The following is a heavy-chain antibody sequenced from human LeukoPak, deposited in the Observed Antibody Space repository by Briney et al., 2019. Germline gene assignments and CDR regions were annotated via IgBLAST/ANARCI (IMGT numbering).Heavy chain of an antibody. CDR1: GGSISSSSYY. D-gene: IGHD4-11*01. CDR3: ARTKQDYSNSRYYYYGMDV. V-gene: IGHV4-39*01. Sequence: SETLSLTCTVSGGSISSSSYYWGWIRQPPGKGLEWIGSIYYSGSTYYNPSLKSRVTISVDTSKNQFSLKLSSVTAADTAVYYCARTKQDYSNSRYYYYGMDVWGQGTTVTVSS. J-gene: IGHJ6*02. CDR2: IYYSGST.